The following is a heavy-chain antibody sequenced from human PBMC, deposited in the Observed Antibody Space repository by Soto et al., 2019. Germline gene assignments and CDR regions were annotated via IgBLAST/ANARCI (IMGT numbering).Heavy chain of an antibody. D-gene: IGHD6-19*01. CDR3: AKGGRQWLVTSDFNY. Sequence: VQLVESGGGVVQPGRSLRLSCAASGFTFSDYAMRWVRQAPGKGLEWVAVVSHDGRNTHYADSVKGRFTISRDSSKNTDSLEMTSLRAEDTAVYYCAKGGRQWLVTSDFNYWGQGALVTVSS. CDR1: GFTFSDYA. V-gene: IGHV3-30*18. CDR2: VSHDGRNT. J-gene: IGHJ4*02.